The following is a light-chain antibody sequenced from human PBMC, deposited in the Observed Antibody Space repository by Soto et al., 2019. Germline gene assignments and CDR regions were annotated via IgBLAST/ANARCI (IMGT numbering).Light chain of an antibody. CDR1: QGIRND. CDR3: QQYYSYPLT. V-gene: IGKV1-6*01. J-gene: IGKJ1*01. CDR2: AAS. Sequence: IQMTQSPSTLSGSVGDRVTITCRASQGIRNDLDWFQQKPGKAPKLLIYAASNLQSGVPARFSGSGSGTDFTLTISCLQSEDFATYYCQQYYSYPLTFGQGTKVDIK.